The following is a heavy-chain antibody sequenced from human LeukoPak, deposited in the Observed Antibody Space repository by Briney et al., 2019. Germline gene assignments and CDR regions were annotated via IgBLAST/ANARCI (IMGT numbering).Heavy chain of an antibody. J-gene: IGHJ6*02. Sequence: GESLKISCKGSGYSFTSYWIGWVRQMPGKGLEWTGIIYPGDSDTRYSPSFQGQVTISADKSISTAYLQWSSLKASDTAMYYCARHSYGIYYYYGMDAWGQGTTVTVSS. CDR1: GYSFTSYW. D-gene: IGHD5-18*01. CDR3: ARHSYGIYYYYGMDA. V-gene: IGHV5-51*01. CDR2: IYPGDSDT.